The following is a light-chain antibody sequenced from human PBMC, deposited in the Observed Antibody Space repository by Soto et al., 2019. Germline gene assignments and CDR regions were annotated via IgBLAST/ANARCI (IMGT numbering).Light chain of an antibody. J-gene: IGLJ1*01. CDR2: DVS. V-gene: IGLV2-11*01. CDR1: SGDVGGYNY. Sequence: QSVLTQPRSVSGSPGQSVTISCTGTSGDVGGYNYVSWYQQHPGKVPKLMIYDVSQRPSGVPDRFSGSKSGNMASLTISGLQADDEADYYCCSYGGTYTIFGAGTKLTVL. CDR3: CSYGGTYTI.